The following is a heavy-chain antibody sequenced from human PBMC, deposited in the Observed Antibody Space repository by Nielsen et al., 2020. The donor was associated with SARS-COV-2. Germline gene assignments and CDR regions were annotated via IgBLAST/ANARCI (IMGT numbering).Heavy chain of an antibody. CDR3: ARGGRCSGGSCYDGPFAFDI. V-gene: IGHV1-18*01. CDR2: ISAYNGNT. D-gene: IGHD2-15*01. Sequence: WVRQAPGQGLEWMGWISAYNGNTNYAQKFQGRVTITADKSTSTAYMELSSLRSEDTAVYYCARGGRCSGGSCYDGPFAFDIWGQGTMVTVSS. J-gene: IGHJ3*02.